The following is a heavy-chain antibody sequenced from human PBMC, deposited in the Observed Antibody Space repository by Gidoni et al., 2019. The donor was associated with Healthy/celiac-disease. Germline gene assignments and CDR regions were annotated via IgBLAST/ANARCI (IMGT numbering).Heavy chain of an antibody. CDR1: GFTFSSYD. Sequence: EVQLVESGGGLVQPGGSLRLSCAASGFTFSSYDMHWVRPATGKGLEWVSAIGTAGDPYYPGSVKGRFTISRENAKNSLYLQMNSLRAGDTAVYYCARGSVYYYYGMDVWGQGTTVTVSS. V-gene: IGHV3-13*05. CDR3: ARGSVYYYYGMDV. CDR2: IGTAGDP. J-gene: IGHJ6*02.